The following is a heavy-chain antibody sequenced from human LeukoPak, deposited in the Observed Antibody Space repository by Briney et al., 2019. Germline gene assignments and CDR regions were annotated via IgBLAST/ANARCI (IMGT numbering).Heavy chain of an antibody. V-gene: IGHV3-48*04. J-gene: IGHJ3*01. Sequence: GGSLRLSCAASGFTLSSHAMNWVRQAPGKGLEWVSYISISSSSVYYADSVKGRFTISRDNAKNSLYLQMSSLRAEDTAMYYCARDNLAAAGDDNFDFWGQGTMVTVSS. CDR2: ISISSSSV. CDR3: ARDNLAAAGDDNFDF. CDR1: GFTLSSHA. D-gene: IGHD6-13*01.